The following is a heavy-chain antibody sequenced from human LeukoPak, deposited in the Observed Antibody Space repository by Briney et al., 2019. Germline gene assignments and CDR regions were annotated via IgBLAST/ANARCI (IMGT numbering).Heavy chain of an antibody. V-gene: IGHV4-39*01. CDR1: GGSISSSSYY. CDR3: ARAPIAAAGAGHEYFDY. Sequence: PSETLSLTCTVSGGSISSSSYYWGWVRQPPGSGLEWIGSIFYSGILYYSPSLKSRVTISVDTSKNQFSLKLTSVTAADTAVYYCARAPIAAAGAGHEYFDYWGQGTLVTVSS. CDR2: IFYSGIL. D-gene: IGHD6-13*01. J-gene: IGHJ4*02.